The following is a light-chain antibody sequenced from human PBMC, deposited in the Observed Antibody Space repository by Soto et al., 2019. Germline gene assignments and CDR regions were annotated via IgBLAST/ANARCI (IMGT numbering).Light chain of an antibody. V-gene: IGKV1-27*01. J-gene: IGKJ3*01. CDR1: QAISNP. CDR2: AAS. Sequence: DIQMTQSPSSLSASVGERVTITCRASQAISNPLAWYQQKPGKAPKVLIYAASTRQSGVPSRFSGSGSGTDFTLTITSLQSEDFAAYFCQKYHSGPFTFGPGTKLDIK. CDR3: QKYHSGPFT.